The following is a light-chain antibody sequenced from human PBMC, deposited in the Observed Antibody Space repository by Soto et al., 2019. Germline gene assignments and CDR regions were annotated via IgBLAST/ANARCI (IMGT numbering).Light chain of an antibody. J-gene: IGLJ1*01. CDR3: CSYASSSSYV. V-gene: IGLV2-23*01. CDR1: TSDVGGYNL. CDR2: EGT. Sequence: LTQPASVSGSPGQSITISCSGTTSDVGGYNLVSWYQQHAAKAPKLLIYEGTQRPSGVSSRFSGSKSGNTASLTISGLQAEDEADYYCCSYASSSSYVFGTGTKVTVL.